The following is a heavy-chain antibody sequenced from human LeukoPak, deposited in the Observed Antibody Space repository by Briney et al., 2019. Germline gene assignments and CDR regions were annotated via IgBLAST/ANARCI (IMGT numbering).Heavy chain of an antibody. CDR2: MNPKSGNT. Sequence: ASVKVSFKSSGYTFSSYHINWVRQATGQGPEWMGWMNPKSGNTDYAQKFQGRVTITSNTSTSTAYKELNSLRSEDTAVYYCARSIPAAYWSLPHPPDYGGQGTLVTVSS. CDR1: GYTFSSYH. J-gene: IGHJ4*02. V-gene: IGHV1-8*03. D-gene: IGHD2-2*01. CDR3: ARSIPAAYWSLPHPPDY.